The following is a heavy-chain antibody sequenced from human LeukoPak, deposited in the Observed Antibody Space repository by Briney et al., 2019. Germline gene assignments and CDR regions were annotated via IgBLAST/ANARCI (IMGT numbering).Heavy chain of an antibody. CDR1: GFTFSSYA. CDR3: ARDKTTMIFRIQSGYYFDY. CDR2: ISYDGSNK. D-gene: IGHD3-22*01. J-gene: IGHJ4*02. Sequence: GGSLRLSCAASGFTFSSYAMHWVRQAPGKGLEWVAVISYDGSNKYYADSVKGRFTISRDNSKNTLYLQMNSLRAEDTAVYYCARDKTTMIFRIQSGYYFDYWGQGTLVTVSS. V-gene: IGHV3-30-3*01.